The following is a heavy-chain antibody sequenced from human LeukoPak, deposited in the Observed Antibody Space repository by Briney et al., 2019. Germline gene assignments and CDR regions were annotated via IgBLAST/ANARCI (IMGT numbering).Heavy chain of an antibody. D-gene: IGHD3-9*01. CDR1: GGSFSGYY. CDR2: INHSGST. Sequence: SETLSLTCAVYGGSFSGYYWSWIRQPPGKGLEWIGEINHSGSTNCNPSLKSRVTISVDTSKNQFSLKLSSVTAADTAVYYCARSAPLVLRYFDWLPNWFDPWGQGTLVTVSS. CDR3: ARSAPLVLRYFDWLPNWFDP. V-gene: IGHV4-34*01. J-gene: IGHJ5*02.